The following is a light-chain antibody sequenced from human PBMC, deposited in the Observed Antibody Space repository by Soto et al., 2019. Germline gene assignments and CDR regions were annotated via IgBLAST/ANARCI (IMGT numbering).Light chain of an antibody. CDR1: QSVSSSY. Sequence: EIVLTQSPATLSLSPGERATLSCGASQSVSSSYLGWYQQKPGLAPRLLIYDASSRATGIPDRFSGSGSGTDFTLTISRLEPEDFAGYYCQQYGSSPYTFGQGTKLEIK. J-gene: IGKJ2*01. CDR2: DAS. CDR3: QQYGSSPYT. V-gene: IGKV3D-20*01.